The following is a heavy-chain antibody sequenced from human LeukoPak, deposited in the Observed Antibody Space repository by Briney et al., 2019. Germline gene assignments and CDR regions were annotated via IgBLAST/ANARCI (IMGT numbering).Heavy chain of an antibody. CDR1: GFSFSNYA. Sequence: GGSLRLSCAASGFSFSNYAMDWVRQAPGKVLEWVAVISKDGSMKYYSDSVKGRFTVSRDNSIHTLYLEMNSLKTEDTAVYYCAGESFDFWSQGTMVTVSS. V-gene: IGHV3-30*04. CDR2: ISKDGSMK. CDR3: AGESFDF. J-gene: IGHJ3*01.